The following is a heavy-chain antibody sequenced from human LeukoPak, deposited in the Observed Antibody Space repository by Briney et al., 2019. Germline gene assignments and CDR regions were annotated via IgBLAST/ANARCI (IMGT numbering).Heavy chain of an antibody. V-gene: IGHV3-74*01. CDR2: INSDGSST. D-gene: IGHD2-2*01. CDR3: ARDRDIVVVPAGNWFDP. Sequence: GGSLRLSCAASGFTFSSYWMHWVRQAPGKGLVWVSRINSDGSSTSYADSVKGRFTVSRDNAKNTLYLQMNSLRAEDTAVYYCARDRDIVVVPAGNWFDPWGQGTLVTVSS. CDR1: GFTFSSYW. J-gene: IGHJ5*02.